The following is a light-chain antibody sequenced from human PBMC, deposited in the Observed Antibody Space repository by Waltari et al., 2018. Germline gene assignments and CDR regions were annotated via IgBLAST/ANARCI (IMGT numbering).Light chain of an antibody. J-gene: IGKJ4*01. CDR3: QQYNDWPPVT. CDR2: GVS. Sequence: VMTQSPVALSVSPGERVTLSCRASQSVSSNLAWYQQKPSQAPRLLISGVSTRATGTPARFSGSGSGTEVTLTISSLQSEEFAVYYCQQYNDWPPVTFGGGTKVEIK. CDR1: QSVSSN. V-gene: IGKV3-15*01.